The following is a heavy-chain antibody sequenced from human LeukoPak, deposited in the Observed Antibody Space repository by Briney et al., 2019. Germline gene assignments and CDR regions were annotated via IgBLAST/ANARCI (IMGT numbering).Heavy chain of an antibody. CDR1: GFTFSSYA. Sequence: PGGSLRLSCAASGFTFSSYAMSWVRQAPGKGLEWVSAISGSGGSTYYADSVKGRFTISRDNSKNTLYLQMNSLSAEDTAVYYCAKDRGYYDFWSGYYLGNYFDYWGQGTLVTVSS. CDR2: ISGSGGST. CDR3: AKDRGYYDFWSGYYLGNYFDY. V-gene: IGHV3-23*01. D-gene: IGHD3-3*01. J-gene: IGHJ4*02.